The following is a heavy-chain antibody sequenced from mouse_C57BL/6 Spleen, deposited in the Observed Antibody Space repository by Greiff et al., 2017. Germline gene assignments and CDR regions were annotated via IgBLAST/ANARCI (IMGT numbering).Heavy chain of an antibody. Sequence: QVQLQQPGAELVRPGSSVKLSCKASGYTFTSYWMHWVKQRPIQGLEWIGNIDPSDSETNYNQKFKDKATLTVDKSSSTAYMQLSSLTSEDSAVYYCARWAYYSNYYFDYWGQGTTLTVSS. CDR2: IDPSDSET. CDR1: GYTFTSYW. V-gene: IGHV1-52*01. CDR3: ARWAYYSNYYFDY. J-gene: IGHJ2*01. D-gene: IGHD2-5*01.